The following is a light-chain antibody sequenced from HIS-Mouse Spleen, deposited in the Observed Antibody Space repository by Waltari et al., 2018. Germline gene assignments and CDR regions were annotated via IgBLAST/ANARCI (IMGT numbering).Light chain of an antibody. CDR2: DVS. V-gene: IGLV2-14*03. CDR3: SSYTSSSTEV. J-gene: IGLJ2*01. CDR1: ISDVGGYNY. Sequence: QSALTQPASVSGSPGQSITISCTGTISDVGGYNYVSWYQQHPGKAPKLMIYDVSNRPAGVSNRCSGSKSGNTASLTISGLQAEDEADYYCSSYTSSSTEVFGGGTKLTVL.